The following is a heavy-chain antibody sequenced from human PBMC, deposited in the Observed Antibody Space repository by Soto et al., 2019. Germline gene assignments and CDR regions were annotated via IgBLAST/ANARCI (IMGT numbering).Heavy chain of an antibody. CDR3: TRDLYYFDSSAYYGHNWFDP. D-gene: IGHD3-22*01. Sequence: ASVKVSCKASGGTFNTYTMSWVRQEQGQGLEWMGGIIPMFATTTYAEKFQGRVTITADESTNTAYMELSSLRYDDTAVYYCTRDLYYFDSSAYYGHNWFDPWGQGTRVTVSS. J-gene: IGHJ5*02. CDR2: IIPMFATT. V-gene: IGHV1-69*13. CDR1: GGTFNTYT.